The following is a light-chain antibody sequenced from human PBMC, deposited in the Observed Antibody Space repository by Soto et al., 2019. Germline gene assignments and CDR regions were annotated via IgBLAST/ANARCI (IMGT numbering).Light chain of an antibody. Sequence: QSVLTQPASMSGSPGQSVTISCAGTSSDIDGYNYVSWYQHHPGTAPKLIIYDVSSRPSGVSHRFSASKSGNTASLTISGLQAEDEADYYCSSFSVASPLFGTGTKVTVL. CDR2: DVS. V-gene: IGLV2-14*01. CDR1: SSDIDGYNY. J-gene: IGLJ1*01. CDR3: SSFSVASPL.